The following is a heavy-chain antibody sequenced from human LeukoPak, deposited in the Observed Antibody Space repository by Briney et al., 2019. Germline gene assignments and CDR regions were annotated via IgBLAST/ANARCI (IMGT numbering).Heavy chain of an antibody. Sequence: SETLSLTCTVSGGSISSSYWSWIRQPPGKGLKWIGYIYYSGSINYNPSLKSRVTISVDTSKNQFSLKLSSVTAADTAVYYCARAAHYYDSSGYYFDYWGQGTLVTVSS. CDR3: ARAAHYYDSSGYYFDY. CDR2: IYYSGSI. CDR1: GGSISSSY. D-gene: IGHD3-22*01. J-gene: IGHJ4*02. V-gene: IGHV4-59*12.